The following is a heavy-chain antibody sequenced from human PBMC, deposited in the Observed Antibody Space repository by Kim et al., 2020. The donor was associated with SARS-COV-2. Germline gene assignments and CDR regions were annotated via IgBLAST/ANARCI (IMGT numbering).Heavy chain of an antibody. V-gene: IGHV1-46*01. CDR3: ARTMTTVTPSGLVDY. CDR1: GYTFTSYY. CDR2: INPSGGSR. D-gene: IGHD4-17*01. J-gene: IGHJ4*02. Sequence: ASVKVSCKASGYTFTSYYMHWVRQAPGQGLEWMGIINPSGGSRSYAQKFQGRVTMTRDTSTSTVYMELSSLRSEDTAVYYCARTMTTVTPSGLVDYWGQGTLVTVSS.